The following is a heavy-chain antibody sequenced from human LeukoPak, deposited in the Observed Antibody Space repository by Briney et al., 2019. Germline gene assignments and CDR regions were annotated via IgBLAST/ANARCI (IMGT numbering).Heavy chain of an antibody. Sequence: GGSLRLSCAASGFTFSDYHMSWIRQAPGKGLEWVSYISSSGSTTDYADSVKGRFTISRDNAKNSLYLQMNSLRAEDTAVYYCARDRTSTVWYFDLWGRGIQVTVSS. CDR1: GFTFSDYH. J-gene: IGHJ2*01. D-gene: IGHD4-17*01. CDR2: ISSSGSTT. V-gene: IGHV3-11*01. CDR3: ARDRTSTVWYFDL.